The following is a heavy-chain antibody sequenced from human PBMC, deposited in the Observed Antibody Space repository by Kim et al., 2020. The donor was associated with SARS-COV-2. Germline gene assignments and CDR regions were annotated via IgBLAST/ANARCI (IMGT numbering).Heavy chain of an antibody. Sequence: SVKVSCKASGGTFSSYAISWVRQAPGQGLEWMGGIIPIFGTANYAQKFQGRVTITADESTSTAYMELSSLRSEDTAVYYCARVREMVRGVIHWFDPWGQGTLVTVSS. CDR3: ARVREMVRGVIHWFDP. D-gene: IGHD3-10*01. J-gene: IGHJ5*02. CDR2: IIPIFGTA. V-gene: IGHV1-69*13. CDR1: GGTFSSYA.